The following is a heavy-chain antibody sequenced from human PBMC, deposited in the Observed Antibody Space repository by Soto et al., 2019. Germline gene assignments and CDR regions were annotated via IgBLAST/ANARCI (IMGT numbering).Heavy chain of an antibody. V-gene: IGHV3-30*18. CDR1: GFTFSSYG. CDR3: AKGRSRDGYQYYFDY. CDR2: ISYDGSNK. D-gene: IGHD5-12*01. Sequence: GGSLRLSCAASGFTFSSYGMHWVRQAPGKGLEWVAVISYDGSNKYYADSVKGRFTISRDNSKNTLYLQMNSLRAEDTAVYYCAKGRSRDGYQYYFDYWGQGTLVTVSS. J-gene: IGHJ4*02.